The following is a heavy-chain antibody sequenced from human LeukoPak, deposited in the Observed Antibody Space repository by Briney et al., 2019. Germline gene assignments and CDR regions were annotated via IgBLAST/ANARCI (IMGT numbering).Heavy chain of an antibody. CDR1: GGSISSGDYY. J-gene: IGHJ3*02. CDR2: IYTSGST. D-gene: IGHD2-2*01. Sequence: PSETLSLTCTVSGGSISSGDYYWSWIRQPPGKGLEWIGYIYTSGSTNYNPSLKSRVTMSVDTSKNQFSLKLSSVTAADTAVYYCARVYCSSTSCYPPDAFDIWGQGTMVTVSS. CDR3: ARVYCSSTSCYPPDAFDI. V-gene: IGHV4-61*08.